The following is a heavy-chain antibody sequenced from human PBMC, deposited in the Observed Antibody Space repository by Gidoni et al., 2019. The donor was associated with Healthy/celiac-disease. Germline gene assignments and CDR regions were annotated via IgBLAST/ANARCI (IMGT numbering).Heavy chain of an antibody. Sequence: QVQLVESGGGVVQPGRSLRLSCAASGFTFSTYGMHWVRQAPGKGLEWVAVISYDGSNKYYADSVKGRFTISRDNSKNTLYLQMNSLRAEDTAVYYCAKDARKGRIAAAGTTGWFDPWGQGTLVTVSS. D-gene: IGHD6-13*01. J-gene: IGHJ5*02. CDR2: ISYDGSNK. CDR3: AKDARKGRIAAAGTTGWFDP. CDR1: GFTFSTYG. V-gene: IGHV3-30*18.